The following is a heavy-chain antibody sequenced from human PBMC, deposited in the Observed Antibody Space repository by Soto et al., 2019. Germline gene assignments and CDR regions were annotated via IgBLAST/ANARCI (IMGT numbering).Heavy chain of an antibody. D-gene: IGHD3-10*01. CDR3: ARSRSGAVPDSLGF. J-gene: IGHJ4*02. CDR2: ISKDGSVK. Sequence: LRLSCAASGFTFSRFAIHWVRQAPGKGLEWVAVISKDGSVKYYADSVKGRFTISRDNSESTLFLQMNSLTNEDTAVYHCARSRSGAVPDSLGFWGQGTLVTVSS. V-gene: IGHV3-30-3*01. CDR1: GFTFSRFA.